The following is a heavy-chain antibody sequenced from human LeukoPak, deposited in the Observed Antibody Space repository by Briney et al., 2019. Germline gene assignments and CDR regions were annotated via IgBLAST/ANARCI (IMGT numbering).Heavy chain of an antibody. D-gene: IGHD6-13*01. J-gene: IGHJ4*02. V-gene: IGHV3-9*03. Sequence: QTGGSLRLSCAASGFTFSSYAMSWVRQAPGKGLEWVSGIRWKSGSIAYADSVKGRFTISRDNAKNSLYLQMNSLRVEDMALYYCAARRGAAAGTDYFDDWGQGTLVTVSS. CDR2: IRWKSGSI. CDR1: GFTFSSYA. CDR3: AARRGAAAGTDYFDD.